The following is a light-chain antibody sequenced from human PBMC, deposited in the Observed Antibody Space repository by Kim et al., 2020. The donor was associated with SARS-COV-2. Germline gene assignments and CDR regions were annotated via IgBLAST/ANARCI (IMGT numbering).Light chain of an antibody. CDR2: GAS. CDR3: QQYGSSPYT. V-gene: IGKV3-20*01. J-gene: IGKJ2*01. CDR1: QSVSNSY. Sequence: SPRETATLSWRASQSVSNSYLAWYQQKPGRAPRLLIYGASSRATGIPDRFSGSGSGTDFTLTISRLEPEDFAVYYCQQYGSSPYTFGQGTKLEI.